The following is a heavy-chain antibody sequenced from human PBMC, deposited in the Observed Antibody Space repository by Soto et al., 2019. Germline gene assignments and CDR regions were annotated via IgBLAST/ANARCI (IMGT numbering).Heavy chain of an antibody. V-gene: IGHV4-4*07. CDR1: GGTMNSYY. CDR2: IYSSGST. J-gene: IGHJ5*02. CDR3: ARGQRFSDWFDP. Sequence: QVHLQESGPGLVKPSETLSLNCTVSGGTMNSYYWTWIRQPAGKGLEWIGRIYSSGSTKYNPSLQSRVTLSLDTSKNQFSLRLTSVTAAATAVYYCARGQRFSDWFDPLGQGTLVTVSS. D-gene: IGHD3-3*01.